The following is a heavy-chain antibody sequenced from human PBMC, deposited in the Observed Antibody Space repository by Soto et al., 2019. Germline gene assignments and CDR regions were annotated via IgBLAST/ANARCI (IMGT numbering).Heavy chain of an antibody. CDR1: GYTFTSYG. CDR2: ISAYNGNS. Sequence: QVQLVQSGAEVKKPGASVKVSCKASGYTFTSYGISWVRQAPGQGLEWMGWISAYNGNSIYAQKLQGRVTMTTDTATRTDYMELRSLRSDDTAVYYCVVAALPYYFDYWGQGTLVTVS. CDR3: VVAALPYYFDY. D-gene: IGHD2-15*01. V-gene: IGHV1-18*01. J-gene: IGHJ4*02.